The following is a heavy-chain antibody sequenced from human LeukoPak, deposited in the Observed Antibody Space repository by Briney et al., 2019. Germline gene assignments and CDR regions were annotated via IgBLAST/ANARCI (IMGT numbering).Heavy chain of an antibody. J-gene: IGHJ6*03. D-gene: IGHD4-11*01. CDR2: ISAYNGNT. CDR3: ARPYSNYHRDYYYYYMDV. V-gene: IGHV1-18*01. CDR1: GYTFTSYG. Sequence: ASVKVSCKASGYTFTSYGISWVRQAPGQGLEWMGWISAYNGNTNYAQKLQGRVTMTTDTSTSTAYMELRSLRSDDTAVYYCARPYSNYHRDYYYYYMDVWGKGTTVTVSS.